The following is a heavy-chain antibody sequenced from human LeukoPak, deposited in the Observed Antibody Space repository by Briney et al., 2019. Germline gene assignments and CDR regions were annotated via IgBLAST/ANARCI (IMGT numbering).Heavy chain of an antibody. CDR3: ARVRGGGGYYDSSGYYLYYYYYYMDV. CDR1: GGSISSSSYY. V-gene: IGHV4-39*07. Sequence: SETLSLTCTVSGGSISSSSYYWGWIRQPPGKGLEWIGSIYYSGSTYYNPSLKSRVTISVDTSKNQFSLKLSSVTAADTAVYYCARVRGGGGYYDSSGYYLYYYYYYMDVWGKGTTVTVSS. CDR2: IYYSGST. J-gene: IGHJ6*03. D-gene: IGHD3-22*01.